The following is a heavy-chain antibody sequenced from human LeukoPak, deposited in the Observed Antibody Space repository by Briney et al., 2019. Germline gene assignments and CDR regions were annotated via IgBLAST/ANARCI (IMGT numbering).Heavy chain of an antibody. V-gene: IGHV4-31*03. D-gene: IGHD7-27*01. CDR1: GGSITSGGYY. CDR3: AGGSTGDKSNN. J-gene: IGHJ4*02. Sequence: SQTLSLTCTVSGGSITSGGYYWSWIRQLPGKGLEWIGYIYYSGTTSYNPSLKSRLTISLDTCENQFSLKLSSVTAADTAVYYCAGGSTGDKSNNWGQGTLVSVYS. CDR2: IYYSGTT.